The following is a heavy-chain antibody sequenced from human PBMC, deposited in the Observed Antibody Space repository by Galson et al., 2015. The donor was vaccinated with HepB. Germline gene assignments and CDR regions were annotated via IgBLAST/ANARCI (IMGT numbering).Heavy chain of an antibody. CDR2: ISWNSGSI. D-gene: IGHD3-3*01. Sequence: SLRLSCAASGFTFDDYAMHWVRQAPGKGLEWVSGISWNSGSIGYADSVKGRFTISRDNAKNSLYLQMNSLRAEDTALYYCAKDSKRFLGDFDYWGQGTLVTVSS. V-gene: IGHV3-9*01. CDR1: GFTFDDYA. CDR3: AKDSKRFLGDFDY. J-gene: IGHJ4*02.